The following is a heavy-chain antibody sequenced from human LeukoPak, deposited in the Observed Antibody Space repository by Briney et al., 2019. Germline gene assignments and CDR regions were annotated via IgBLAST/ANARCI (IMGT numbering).Heavy chain of an antibody. Sequence: SETLSLTCAVSGYSISSGYYWGWIRQPPGKGLEWIGSIYHSGSTYYNPSLKSRVTISVDTSKNQFSLKLSSVTAADTAVYYCARCHYSQLHGGRAFDIWGQGTMVTVSP. CDR3: ARCHYSQLHGGRAFDI. CDR1: GYSISSGYY. V-gene: IGHV4-38-2*01. D-gene: IGHD2-2*01. J-gene: IGHJ3*02. CDR2: IYHSGST.